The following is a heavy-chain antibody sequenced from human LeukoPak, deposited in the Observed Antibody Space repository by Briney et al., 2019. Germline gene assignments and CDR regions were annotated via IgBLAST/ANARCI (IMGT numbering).Heavy chain of an antibody. D-gene: IGHD4-17*01. J-gene: IGHJ4*02. CDR1: GFTFSSYA. Sequence: GGSLRLSCAASGFTFSSYAMHWVRQAPGKGLEWVAVISYDGSNKYYADSVKGRFTISRDNAKNSLYLQMNSLRAEDTAVYYCARVSPNTVTTPQYFDYWGQGTLVTVSS. CDR2: ISYDGSNK. V-gene: IGHV3-30*04. CDR3: ARVSPNTVTTPQYFDY.